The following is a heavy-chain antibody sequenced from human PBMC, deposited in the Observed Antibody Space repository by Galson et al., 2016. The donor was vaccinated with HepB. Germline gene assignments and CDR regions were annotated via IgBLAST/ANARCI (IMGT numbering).Heavy chain of an antibody. J-gene: IGHJ4*02. CDR1: GFTFSDCA. CDR2: ITSDGNGT. D-gene: IGHD1-26*01. Sequence: SLRLSCAASGFTFSDCAMHWVRQAPGKGLKYVSAITSDGNGTFYADSVKGRFTISRDNSKNTVYLQMSSLRPEDTAFYNCVKAAGVESGRLKFDQWGQGTLVTVSS. CDR3: VKAAGVESGRLKFDQ. V-gene: IGHV3-64D*06.